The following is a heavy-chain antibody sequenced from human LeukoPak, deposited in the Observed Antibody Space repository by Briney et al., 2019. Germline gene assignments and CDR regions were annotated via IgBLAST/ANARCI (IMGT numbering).Heavy chain of an antibody. J-gene: IGHJ4*02. CDR1: GFTFSSYE. CDR3: ARDLSLWY. V-gene: IGHV3-48*03. D-gene: IGHD2-21*01. Sequence: QPGGSLRLSCAASGFTFSSYEMNWVRQAPGKGLEWVSYITNSGSIVYYADSVKGRFTISRDNAKNTLYLQMNSLRADDTAVYYCARDLSLWYWGQGTLVTVSS. CDR2: ITNSGSIV.